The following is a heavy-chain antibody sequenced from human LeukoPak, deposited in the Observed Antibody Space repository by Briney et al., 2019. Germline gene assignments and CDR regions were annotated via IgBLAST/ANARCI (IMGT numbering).Heavy chain of an antibody. CDR1: GGTFSSNA. CDR3: ARDYGAAGPGMDV. CDR2: IIPIFGTA. D-gene: IGHD4-17*01. V-gene: IGHV1-69*01. Sequence: ASVKVSCKASGGTFSSNAISWVRQAPGQGLEWMGGIIPIFGTANYAQKFQGRVTITADESTSTAYMELSSLRSEDTAVYYCARDYGAAGPGMDVWGKGTTVTVSS. J-gene: IGHJ6*04.